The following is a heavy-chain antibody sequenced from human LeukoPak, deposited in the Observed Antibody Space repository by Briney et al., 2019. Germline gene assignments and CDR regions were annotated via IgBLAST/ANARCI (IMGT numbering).Heavy chain of an antibody. CDR3: ARARGTAMSRDYYYGMDV. J-gene: IGHJ6*02. CDR1: GFTFSSYS. CDR2: LSSSSSYI. Sequence: GGSLRLSCAASGFTFSSYSMNWVPQAPGKGREWVSSLSSSSSYIYYADSVKGRFTISRDNATNSLYLQMNSLRAEDTAVYYCARARGTAMSRDYYYGMDVWGQGTTVTVSS. V-gene: IGHV3-21*01. D-gene: IGHD5-18*01.